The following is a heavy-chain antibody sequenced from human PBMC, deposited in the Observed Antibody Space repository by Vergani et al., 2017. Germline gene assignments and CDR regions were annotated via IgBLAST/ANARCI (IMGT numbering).Heavy chain of an antibody. CDR1: GLTLSSYG. CDR3: GKAQGTVVGTWWFDP. V-gene: IGHV3-30*02. CDR2: TRPHEDGA. J-gene: IGHJ5*02. D-gene: IGHD1-7*01. Sequence: QVQLVESGGGVVQPGGSMRLSCSASGLTLSSYGVHWVRQAPGRGLESVTFTRPHEDGAFYSASVRGRFTVSRDNSKNTLYLEMNRLNVDDTAIYYCGKAQGTVVGTWWFDPWGRGTPVTVSS.